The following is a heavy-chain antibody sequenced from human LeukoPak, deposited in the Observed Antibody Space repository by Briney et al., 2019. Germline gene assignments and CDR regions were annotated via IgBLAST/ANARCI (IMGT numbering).Heavy chain of an antibody. CDR2: IYYSGST. V-gene: IGHV4-39*07. Sequence: SETLSLTCTVSGGSISSSSYYWGWIRQPPGKGLEWIGSIYYSGSTYYNPSLKSRVTISVDTSKNQFSLKLSSVTAADTAVYYCARGSQLWFNYYYMDVWGKGTTVTVSS. CDR1: GGSISSSSYY. D-gene: IGHD5-18*01. CDR3: ARGSQLWFNYYYMDV. J-gene: IGHJ6*03.